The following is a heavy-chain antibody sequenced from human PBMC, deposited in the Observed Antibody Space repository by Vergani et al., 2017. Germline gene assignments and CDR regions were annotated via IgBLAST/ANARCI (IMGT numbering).Heavy chain of an antibody. J-gene: IGHJ4*02. CDR1: GFTFRSYA. CDR3: AKDAGYSYGIQVDY. D-gene: IGHD5-18*01. CDR2: ISGSGGST. Sequence: EVQLLESGGGLVQPGGSLRLSCAASGFTFRSYAMSWVRQAPGKGLEWVSSISGSGGSTYYADSVKGRFTFSRDNSKNMLYLQMNSLRADDTAVYYCAKDAGYSYGIQVDYWGQGSLVTVPS. V-gene: IGHV3-23*01.